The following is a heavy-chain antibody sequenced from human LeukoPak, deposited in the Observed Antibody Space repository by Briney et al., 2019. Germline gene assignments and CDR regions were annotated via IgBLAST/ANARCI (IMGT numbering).Heavy chain of an antibody. Sequence: GGSLRLSCAASGFTFSSYGMHWVRQATGKGLEWVSAIGTAGDTYYPGSVKGRFTISRENAKNSLYLQMNSLRARDTAVYYCARGYGYSKGTYYFDYWGQGTLVTVSS. CDR3: ARGYGYSKGTYYFDY. CDR2: IGTAGDT. D-gene: IGHD6-13*01. J-gene: IGHJ4*02. V-gene: IGHV3-13*01. CDR1: GFTFSSYG.